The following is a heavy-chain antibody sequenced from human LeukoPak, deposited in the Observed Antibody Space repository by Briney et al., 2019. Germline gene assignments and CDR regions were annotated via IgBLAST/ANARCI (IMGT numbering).Heavy chain of an antibody. V-gene: IGHV1-69*05. J-gene: IGHJ4*02. CDR2: IIPIFGTA. CDR1: GGTFSSYA. D-gene: IGHD3-3*01. CDR3: ARSLGPSSIFGVALFDY. Sequence: ASVKVSCKASGGTFSSYAISWVRQAPGQGLEWMGRIIPIFGTANYAQKFQGRVTITTDESTGTAYMELSSLRSEDTAVYYCARSLGPSSIFGVALFDYWGQGTLVTVSS.